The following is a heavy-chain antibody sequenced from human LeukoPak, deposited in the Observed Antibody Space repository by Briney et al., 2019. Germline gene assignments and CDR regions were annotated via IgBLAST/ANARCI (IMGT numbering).Heavy chain of an antibody. CDR2: IIGDGSNT. Sequence: PGGSLRLSCAASGFTFSHHAMSWARQSLGKRLEWVSVIIGDGSNTYYADSVKGRFTISRDNSNNMLYLQMNSLRGEDTAVYYCAKSMTTTNEDWFDPWGQGTLVTVSS. V-gene: IGHV3-23*01. CDR1: GFTFSHHA. D-gene: IGHD2-8*01. J-gene: IGHJ5*02. CDR3: AKSMTTTNEDWFDP.